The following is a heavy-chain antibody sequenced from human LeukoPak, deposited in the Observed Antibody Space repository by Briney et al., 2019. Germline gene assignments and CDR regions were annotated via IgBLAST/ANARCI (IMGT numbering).Heavy chain of an antibody. D-gene: IGHD3-10*01. CDR3: ATMGVDGSATYYSFDY. CDR1: GFTFSTSG. J-gene: IGHJ4*02. V-gene: IGHV3-30*02. Sequence: GGSLRLSCAASGFTFSTSGMHWVRQAPGKRLEWVAFIRFDVSDDYYADSVKGRFTISRDNSKNTLFLQMNGLRADDTAVYYCATMGVDGSATYYSFDYWGQGTLVNVSS. CDR2: IRFDVSDD.